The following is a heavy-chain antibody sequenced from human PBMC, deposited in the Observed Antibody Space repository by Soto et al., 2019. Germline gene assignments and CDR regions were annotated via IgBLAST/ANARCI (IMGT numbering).Heavy chain of an antibody. V-gene: IGHV4-39*01. CDR1: GGSIISTFYY. CDR3: ARRPDFRDHAWFGP. D-gene: IGHD4-17*01. CDR2: IHYSGET. J-gene: IGHJ5*02. Sequence: SETLSLTCTVSGGSIISTFYYWGWLRQPPGRGLEWIANIHYSGETHYSPSLKSRVAISVDTSKSQFSLTLDSVTAADTAVYYCARRPDFRDHAWFGPWGQGILVTVSS.